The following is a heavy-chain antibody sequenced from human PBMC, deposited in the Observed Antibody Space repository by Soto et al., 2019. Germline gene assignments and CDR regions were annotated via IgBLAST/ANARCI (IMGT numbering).Heavy chain of an antibody. CDR2: IYYSGST. J-gene: IGHJ4*02. CDR3: ARVLRFLECLDY. V-gene: IGHV4-30-4*01. Sequence: ASETLSLTCTVSGGSISSGDYYWSWIRQPPGKGLEWIGYIYYSGSTYYNPSLKSRVTISVDTSKNQFSLKLSSVTAADTAVYYCARVLRFLECLDYWGQGTLVTVSS. D-gene: IGHD3-3*01. CDR1: GGSISSGDYY.